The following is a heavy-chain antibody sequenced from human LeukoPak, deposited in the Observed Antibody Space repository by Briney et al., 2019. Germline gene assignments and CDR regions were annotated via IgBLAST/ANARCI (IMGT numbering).Heavy chain of an antibody. CDR3: ANSIGGYNLLDY. D-gene: IGHD5-24*01. CDR2: IRFDGSNK. Sequence: GGSLRLSCAASGFTFSSYGMHWVRQAPGKGLEWVTFIRFDGSNKYYADSVKGRFTISRDNSKNTLYLQMNSLRSEDTAVYYCANSIGGYNLLDYWGQGTLVTVSS. J-gene: IGHJ4*02. CDR1: GFTFSSYG. V-gene: IGHV3-30*02.